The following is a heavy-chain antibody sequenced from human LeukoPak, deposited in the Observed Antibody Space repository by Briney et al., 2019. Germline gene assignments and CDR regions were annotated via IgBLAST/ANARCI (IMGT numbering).Heavy chain of an antibody. V-gene: IGHV4-39*01. CDR2: MYYSGST. CDR3: ARHGRMGTINPSY. J-gene: IGHJ4*02. Sequence: SETLSLTCTVSGGSISNSSYYWGWIRQPPGKGLEWIGSMYYSGSTYYNPSLKGRATISVDTSKNQFSLKLSSVTAADTAVYYCARHGRMGTINPSYWGQGTLVTVSS. D-gene: IGHD5-24*01. CDR1: GGSISNSSYY.